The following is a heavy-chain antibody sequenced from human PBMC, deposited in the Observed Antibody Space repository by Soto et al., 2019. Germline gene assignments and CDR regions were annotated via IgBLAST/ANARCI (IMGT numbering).Heavy chain of an antibody. V-gene: IGHV4-34*01. CDR2: INHSGST. CDR1: GGSFSGYY. Sequence: SETLSLTCAVYGGSFSGYYWSWIRQPPGKGLEWIGEINHSGSTNYNPSLKSRVTISVDTSKNQFSLKLSSVTAADTAVYYCARARSGGSWTMQYYYGMDVWGQGTPVTVSS. D-gene: IGHD2-15*01. J-gene: IGHJ6*02. CDR3: ARARSGGSWTMQYYYGMDV.